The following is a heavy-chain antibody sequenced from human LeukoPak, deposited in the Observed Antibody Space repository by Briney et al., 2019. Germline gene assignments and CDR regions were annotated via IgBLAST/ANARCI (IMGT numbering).Heavy chain of an antibody. CDR3: VREASSLRPFFYMDV. Sequence: GGSLRLSCAASGFTFNYYYMSWVRQAPGKGLEWVAYISTSATVMKYADSVTGRFTISRDNTKNSLYLQMDSLRAEDTAVYYCVREASSLRPFFYMDVWGEGTTVTVSS. CDR2: ISTSATVM. D-gene: IGHD5/OR15-5a*01. J-gene: IGHJ6*03. CDR1: GFTFNYYY. V-gene: IGHV3-11*01.